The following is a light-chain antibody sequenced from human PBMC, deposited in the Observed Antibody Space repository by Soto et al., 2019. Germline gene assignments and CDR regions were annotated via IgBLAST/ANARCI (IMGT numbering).Light chain of an antibody. CDR1: QGISNW. V-gene: IGKV1-5*03. CDR2: KAS. J-gene: IGKJ1*01. CDR3: QQYHSWWT. Sequence: DIQMTQSPSTLSASVGDRVTITCRASQGISNWLAWYQQRPGKAPKLLIYKASSLESGVPSRFSGSGSGTEFTFTISSLQPDDFATYYCQQYHSWWTFGQGTKVEIK.